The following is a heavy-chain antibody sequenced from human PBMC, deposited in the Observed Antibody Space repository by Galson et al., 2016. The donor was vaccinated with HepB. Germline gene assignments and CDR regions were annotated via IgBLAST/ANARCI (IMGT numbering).Heavy chain of an antibody. CDR2: IYDNFGST. J-gene: IGHJ4*02. D-gene: IGHD1-7*01. CDR1: GDSIGSDGFY. Sequence: TLSLTCIVSGDSIGSDGFYWSWVRQHPGKGLEWIGHIYDNFGSTYYNPSLSGRATISIDTSKSQFSLILRSVTAADTAVYYCARSFAVLPGRTGTIPGYWGQGTLVTVSS. V-gene: IGHV4-31*03. CDR3: ARSFAVLPGRTGTIPGY.